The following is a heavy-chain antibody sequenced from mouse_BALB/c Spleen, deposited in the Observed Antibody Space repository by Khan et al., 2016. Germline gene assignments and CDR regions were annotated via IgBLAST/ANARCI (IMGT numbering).Heavy chain of an antibody. CDR1: GYTFNSYW. Sequence: QVQLQQSGAELARPGASVKLSCKASGYTFNSYWMQWIKKRPGQGLEWIGAIYPGDGDTRYTQKFKGKATLTADKSSSTAYMQLSSLASEDSAVYYCARNFPFDYWGQGTTLTVSS. CDR3: ARNFPFDY. CDR2: IYPGDGDT. J-gene: IGHJ2*01. V-gene: IGHV1-87*01.